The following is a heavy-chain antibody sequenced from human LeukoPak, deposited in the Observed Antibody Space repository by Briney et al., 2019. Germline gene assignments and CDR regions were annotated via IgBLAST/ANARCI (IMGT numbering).Heavy chain of an antibody. V-gene: IGHV3-23*01. CDR3: AKEWSGNGYVDY. Sequence: GGSLRLSCAASGFTFSTYAMSWVRQAPGKGPQWVSAISGGDNSTYYADSVKGRFTISRDNSENALYLQMDDLRAEDTAVYYRAKEWSGNGYVDYWGQGTLVTVSS. J-gene: IGHJ4*02. CDR1: GFTFSTYA. D-gene: IGHD3-10*01. CDR2: ISGGDNST.